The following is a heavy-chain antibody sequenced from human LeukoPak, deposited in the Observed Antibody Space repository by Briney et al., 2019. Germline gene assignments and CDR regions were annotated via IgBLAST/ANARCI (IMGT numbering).Heavy chain of an antibody. CDR1: GGSMSSSSYY. CDR3: ARRHGYNYGHGSDYFDY. J-gene: IGHJ4*02. CDR2: IYYSGST. D-gene: IGHD5-18*01. V-gene: IGHV4-39*01. Sequence: SETLSLTCTVPGGSMSSSSYYWGWIRQPPEKGLEWIGSIYYSGSTYYNPSLKSRVTMSVDTSKNQFSLKLNSVTAADTAVYYCARRHGYNYGHGSDYFDYWAQGTQVTVSS.